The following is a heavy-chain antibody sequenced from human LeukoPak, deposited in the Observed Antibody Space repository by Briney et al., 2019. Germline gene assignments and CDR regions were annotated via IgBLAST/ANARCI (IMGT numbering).Heavy chain of an antibody. V-gene: IGHV3-21*01. CDR2: ISSSSSYI. Sequence: PGGSLRLSCAASGFTFSSYSMNWVRQAPGKGLEWVSSISSSSSYIYYADSVKGRFTISRDNAKNSLYLQMNSLRAEDTAVYYCARGHEWWELLILDYWGQGTLVTVSS. J-gene: IGHJ4*02. CDR1: GFTFSSYS. D-gene: IGHD1-26*01. CDR3: ARGHEWWELLILDY.